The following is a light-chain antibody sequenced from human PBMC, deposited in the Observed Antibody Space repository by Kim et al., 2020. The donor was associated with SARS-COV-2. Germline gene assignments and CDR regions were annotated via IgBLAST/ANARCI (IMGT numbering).Light chain of an antibody. CDR2: KAS. V-gene: IGKV1-5*03. CDR3: QQYNTYPWT. CDR1: QNISAF. J-gene: IGKJ1*01. Sequence: DIQMTQSPSTLSACVGDRVTITCRASQNISAFLAWYQQKPGEAPALLIYKASNLVSGVPSRFSASGSGTQFTLTISSLQPDDLATYHCQQYNTYPWTFGQGTKV.